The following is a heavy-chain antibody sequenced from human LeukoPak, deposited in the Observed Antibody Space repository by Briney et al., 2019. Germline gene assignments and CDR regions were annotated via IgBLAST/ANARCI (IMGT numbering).Heavy chain of an antibody. Sequence: GRSLRLSCAASGFTFSSYAMHWVRQAPGKGLEWVAVISYDGSNKYYADSVKGRFTISRDNSKNTLYLQMNSLRAEDTAVYYCARPLVDSSGYYFDYWGQGTLVTVSS. V-gene: IGHV3-30-3*01. CDR3: ARPLVDSSGYYFDY. D-gene: IGHD3-22*01. J-gene: IGHJ4*02. CDR2: ISYDGSNK. CDR1: GFTFSSYA.